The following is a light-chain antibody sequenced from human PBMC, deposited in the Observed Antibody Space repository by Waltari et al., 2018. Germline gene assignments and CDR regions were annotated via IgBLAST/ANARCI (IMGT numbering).Light chain of an antibody. Sequence: QSVLTQPPSASETPGQRATISLSGSNPTPGSNYLYWYLQPPGTAPKLLIYRNTQRPSGVPDRFSASKSGTSASLAIDGLRSEDEAVYYCASWDDSHYVFGPGTQVTVL. CDR3: ASWDDSHYV. V-gene: IGLV1-47*01. CDR2: RNT. CDR1: NPTPGSNY. J-gene: IGLJ1*01.